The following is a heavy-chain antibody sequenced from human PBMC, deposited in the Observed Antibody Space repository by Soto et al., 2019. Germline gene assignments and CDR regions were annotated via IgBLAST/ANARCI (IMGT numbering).Heavy chain of an antibody. CDR2: VWYDGSNE. Sequence: QVQLVESGGGVVQPGRSLGLSCAASGFTFSSYGMHWVRQAPGKGLEWVAVVWYDGSNEYYADSVKGRFNISRDNSKNTLYLQMNSLRAEDTAVYYCARDYYYGSGSEYYYYYMDVWGKGTTVTVSS. CDR3: ARDYYYGSGSEYYYYYMDV. CDR1: GFTFSSYG. J-gene: IGHJ6*03. D-gene: IGHD3-10*01. V-gene: IGHV3-33*01.